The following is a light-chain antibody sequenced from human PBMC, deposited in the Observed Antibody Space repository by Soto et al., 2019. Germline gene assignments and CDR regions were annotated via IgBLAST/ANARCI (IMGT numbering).Light chain of an antibody. J-gene: IGKJ5*01. CDR2: GAS. CDR1: QSVSSN. CDR3: QQYNNWPPKVT. Sequence: EIVMTQSPATLSVSPGERSTLSCSAIQSVSSNLAWYQQKPGQAPRLLIYGASTRATGIPARFSGSGSGTEFTLTISSLQSEDFAVYYCQQYNNWPPKVTFGQGTRLEIK. V-gene: IGKV3-15*01.